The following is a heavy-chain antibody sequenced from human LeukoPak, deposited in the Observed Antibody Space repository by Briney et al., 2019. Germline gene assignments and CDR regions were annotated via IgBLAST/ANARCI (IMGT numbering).Heavy chain of an antibody. CDR1: GYTFTSYA. J-gene: IGHJ5*02. Sequence: ASVKVSCEASGYTFTSYAMHWVRQAPGQRLEWMGWINAGNGNTKYSQKFQGRVTITRDTSASTAYMELSSLRSEDTAVYYCARRIAAAGNNWFDPWGQGTLVTVSS. D-gene: IGHD6-13*01. V-gene: IGHV1-3*01. CDR3: ARRIAAAGNNWFDP. CDR2: INAGNGNT.